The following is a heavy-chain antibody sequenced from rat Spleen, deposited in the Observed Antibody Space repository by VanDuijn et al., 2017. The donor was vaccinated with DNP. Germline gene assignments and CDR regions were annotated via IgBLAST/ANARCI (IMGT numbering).Heavy chain of an antibody. Sequence: EVQLVESGGGLVQPGRSLKLSCAVSGFTFSDYYMAWVRLAPAKGLEWVAYIIYDGSRTYYGDSVKGRFTISRDNAKSTLFLQMNSLRSEDMATYYCARHVLPLRVWDYWGQGVMVTVSS. J-gene: IGHJ2*01. V-gene: IGHV5-22*01. D-gene: IGHD4-1*01. CDR1: GFTFSDYY. CDR3: ARHVLPLRVWDY. CDR2: IIYDGSRT.